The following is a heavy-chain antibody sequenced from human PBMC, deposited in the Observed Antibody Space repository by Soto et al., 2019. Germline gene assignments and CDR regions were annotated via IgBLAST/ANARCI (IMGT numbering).Heavy chain of an antibody. CDR1: GGSITSSSYY. CDR2: IYYSGST. D-gene: IGHD2-21*02. V-gene: IGHV4-39*01. J-gene: IGHJ3*02. CDR3: ARHVRNCGDDCVTSDAFDI. Sequence: QLQLQESGPGLVKASETLSLTCTVSGGSITSSSYYWGWIRQPPGKGLEWIGSIYYSGSTYYNPSVKGRVTISVDASKNQFSLKLTSVIAADTAVYYCARHVRNCGDDCVTSDAFDIWGRGTMVTVFS.